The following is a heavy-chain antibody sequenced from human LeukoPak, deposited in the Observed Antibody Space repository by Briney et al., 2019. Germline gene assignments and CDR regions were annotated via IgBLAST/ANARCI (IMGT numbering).Heavy chain of an antibody. Sequence: GASVKVSCKASGHTFTSYYMHWVRQAPGQGLEWMGIINPSGGSTSYAQKFQGRVTMTRDTSTSTVYMELSSLRSEDTAVYYCARDFKVDGSSGYYAFDIWGQGTMVTVSS. CDR1: GHTFTSYY. D-gene: IGHD3-22*01. J-gene: IGHJ3*02. CDR3: ARDFKVDGSSGYYAFDI. V-gene: IGHV1-46*01. CDR2: INPSGGST.